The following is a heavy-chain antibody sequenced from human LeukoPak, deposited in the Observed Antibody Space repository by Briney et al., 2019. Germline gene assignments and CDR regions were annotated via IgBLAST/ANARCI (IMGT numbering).Heavy chain of an antibody. V-gene: IGHV4-59*01. CDR2: IYYSGST. D-gene: IGHD5-24*01. J-gene: IGHJ3*02. Sequence: SETLSLTCTVSGVSIRSYYWSWIRRPPGKGLEWIGYIYYSGSTNYNPSPKSRVTISVDTSKNQFSLKLSSVTAADTAVYYCARGWLGNDAFDIWGQGTMVTVSS. CDR1: GVSIRSYY. CDR3: ARGWLGNDAFDI.